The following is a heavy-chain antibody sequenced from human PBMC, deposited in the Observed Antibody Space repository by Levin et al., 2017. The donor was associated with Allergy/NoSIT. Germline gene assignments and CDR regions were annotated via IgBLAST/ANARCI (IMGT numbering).Heavy chain of an antibody. J-gene: IGHJ6*03. V-gene: IGHV3-23*01. CDR1: GFTLSRTA. CDR2: ISASGAGT. D-gene: IGHD3-22*01. CDR3: AKASYSSSTSYYMDV. Sequence: GASVKVSCAASGFTLSRTAMTWVRQAPGKGLEWVSLISASGAGTYYADSVKGHFTISRDNSKNTLYLEIKSLGPEDTAVYYCAKASYSSSTSYYMDVWGKGTTVTVSS.